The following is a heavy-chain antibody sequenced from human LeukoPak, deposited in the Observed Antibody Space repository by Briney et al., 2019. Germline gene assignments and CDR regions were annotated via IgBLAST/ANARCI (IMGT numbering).Heavy chain of an antibody. D-gene: IGHD2-8*01. Sequence: SETLSLTCAVSGGSISGSNWWSWVRPPPGKGLEWIGEIYHSGSTNYNPSLKSRVTISVDKSKNQFSLKLSSVTAADTAVYYCAREENGNWFDPWGQGTLVTVSS. J-gene: IGHJ5*02. V-gene: IGHV4-4*02. CDR2: IYHSGST. CDR3: AREENGNWFDP. CDR1: GGSISGSNW.